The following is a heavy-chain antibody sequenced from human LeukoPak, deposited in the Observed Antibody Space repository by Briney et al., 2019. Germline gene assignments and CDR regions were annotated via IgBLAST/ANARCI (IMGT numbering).Heavy chain of an antibody. CDR3: ARGHHVVVATATWASDAFDL. CDR2: IYPGDSDT. Sequence: GESLKISCKASGYSFTNYWIGWVRQMPGRGLEWMGIIYPGDSDTRYSPSFQGQVTISADKSISNAYLQWSSLKASDTAMYYCARGHHVVVATATWASDAFDLWGQGTMVTVSS. CDR1: GYSFTNYW. V-gene: IGHV5-51*01. J-gene: IGHJ3*01. D-gene: IGHD2-21*02.